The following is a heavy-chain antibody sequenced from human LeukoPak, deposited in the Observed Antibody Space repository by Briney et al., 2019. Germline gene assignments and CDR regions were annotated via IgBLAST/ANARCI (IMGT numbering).Heavy chain of an antibody. V-gene: IGHV3-23*01. J-gene: IGHJ4*02. CDR2: ISGSGGST. Sequence: PGGSLRLSCAASGFTFSSYAMSWVRQAPGKGLEWVSAISGSGGSTYYADSVKGRFTISRDNSKHTLYLQRNSLRAEDTAVYYCATQSSGWSNSFDYWGQGTLVTVSS. CDR1: GFTFSSYA. CDR3: ATQSSGWSNSFDY. D-gene: IGHD6-19*01.